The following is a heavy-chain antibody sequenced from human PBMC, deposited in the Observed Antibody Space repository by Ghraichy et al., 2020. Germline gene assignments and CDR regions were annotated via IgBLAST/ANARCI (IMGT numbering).Heavy chain of an antibody. J-gene: IGHJ4*02. V-gene: IGHV2-5*02. CDR1: GFSLSTSGVS. Sequence: SGPTLVQPTQTLTLTCTFSGFSLSTSGVSVGWIRQPPGKALEWLALIYWDDDKRYSPSLKSRLTITKDTSKNQVVLTMTNMDPVDTATYYGAHRPGPGIAAAGTEFDYWGQGTLVTVSS. CDR2: IYWDDDK. CDR3: AHRPGPGIAAAGTEFDY. D-gene: IGHD6-13*01.